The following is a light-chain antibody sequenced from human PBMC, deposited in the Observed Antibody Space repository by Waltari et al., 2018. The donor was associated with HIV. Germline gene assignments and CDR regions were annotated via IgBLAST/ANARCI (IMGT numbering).Light chain of an antibody. CDR3: CSYTGSNSWV. Sequence: QSALTQPPSASGSPGQSVTISCTGTSSDIDSYKYVSWYQQHPGKAPKLSIFEVKQRPFGVLDRFSVSKSGNTASLTVSGLQGEDEADYYCCSYTGSNSWVFGGGTKLTVL. V-gene: IGLV2-8*01. J-gene: IGLJ3*02. CDR2: EVK. CDR1: SSDIDSYKY.